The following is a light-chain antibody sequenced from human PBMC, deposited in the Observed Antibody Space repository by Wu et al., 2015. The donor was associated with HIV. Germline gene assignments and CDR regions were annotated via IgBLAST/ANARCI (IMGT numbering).Light chain of an antibody. CDR2: GAS. CDR1: QSLTSNF. Sequence: EIVLTQSPGTLSLSLGERATLSCRASQSLTSNFLAWYQQRPGQAPRLLIYGASSRATGIPDRFSGSGSGTDFTLTISRLEPEDFAVYYCQQYGSSPPYSFGQGTKLEIK. CDR3: QQYGSSPPYS. V-gene: IGKV3-20*01. J-gene: IGKJ2*03.